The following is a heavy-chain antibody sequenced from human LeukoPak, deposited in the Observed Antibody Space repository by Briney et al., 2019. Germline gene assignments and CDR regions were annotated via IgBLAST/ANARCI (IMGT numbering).Heavy chain of an antibody. Sequence: GGSLRLSCTASGLSFSSYNMDWVRQAPGKGPEWVAYITANNTTKYYADSVEGRLTISRDNAKKSLLLQMNSLRAEDTAVYYCAAASAFIGSWRSWGQGTVVTVSS. CDR3: AAASAFIGSWRS. CDR1: GLSFSSYN. CDR2: ITANNTTK. J-gene: IGHJ5*02. V-gene: IGHV3-48*01. D-gene: IGHD6-13*01.